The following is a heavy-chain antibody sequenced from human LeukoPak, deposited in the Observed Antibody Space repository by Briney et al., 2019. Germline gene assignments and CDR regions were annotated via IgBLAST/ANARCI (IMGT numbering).Heavy chain of an antibody. CDR3: AELGITMIGGV. Sequence: GGSLRLSCAASRFTVSSYSMNWVRQAPGKGLEWVSSISSSSSYIYYADSVKGRFTISRDNAKNSLYLQMNSLRAEDTAVYCCAELGITMIGGVWGKGTTVTISS. CDR1: RFTVSSYS. CDR2: ISSSSSYI. V-gene: IGHV3-21*01. J-gene: IGHJ6*04. D-gene: IGHD3-10*02.